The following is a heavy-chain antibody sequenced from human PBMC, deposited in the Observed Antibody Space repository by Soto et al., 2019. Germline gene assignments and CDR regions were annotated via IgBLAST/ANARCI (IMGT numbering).Heavy chain of an antibody. J-gene: IGHJ4*02. CDR2: IRSKAYGGTT. D-gene: IGHD5-18*01. V-gene: IGHV3-49*03. CDR1: GFTFGDYA. CDR3: TRDPGYSVGLYFDY. Sequence: PGGSLRLSCTASGFTFGDYAMSWFRQAPGEGLEWVGFIRSKAYGGTTEYAASVKGRFTISRDDSKSIAYLQMNSLKTEDTAVYYCTRDPGYSVGLYFDYWGQGTLVT.